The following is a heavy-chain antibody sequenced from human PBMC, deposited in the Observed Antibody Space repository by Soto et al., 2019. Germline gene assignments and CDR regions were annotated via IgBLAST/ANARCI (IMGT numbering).Heavy chain of an antibody. D-gene: IGHD3-16*01. CDR1: GYTFTSYA. CDR3: ARDVYYVERWLEGEGRYYYYGMDV. J-gene: IGHJ6*02. Sequence: ASVKVSCKASGYTFTSYAMHWVRQAPGQRLEWMGWINAGNGNTKYSQKFQGRVTITRDTSASTAYMELGSLRSEDTAVYYCARDVYYVERWLEGEGRYYYYGMDVWGQGTTVTVSS. CDR2: INAGNGNT. V-gene: IGHV1-3*01.